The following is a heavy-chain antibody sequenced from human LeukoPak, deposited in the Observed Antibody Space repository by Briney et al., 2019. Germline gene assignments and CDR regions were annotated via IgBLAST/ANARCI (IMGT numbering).Heavy chain of an antibody. CDR3: TRDQGDYGDSRVFDY. V-gene: IGHV3-49*03. J-gene: IGHJ4*02. Sequence: GGSLRLSCTASGFTFGDYAMSWFRQAPGKGLEWVGFIRSKAYGGTTEYAASVKGRFTISRDDSKSIAYLQMNSLKTEDTAVYYCTRDQGDYGDSRVFDYWGQGTLVTVSS. D-gene: IGHD4-17*01. CDR1: GFTFGDYA. CDR2: IRSKAYGGTT.